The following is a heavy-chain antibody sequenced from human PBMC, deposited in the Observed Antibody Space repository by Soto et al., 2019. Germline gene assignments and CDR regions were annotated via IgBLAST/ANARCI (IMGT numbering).Heavy chain of an antibody. D-gene: IGHD6-13*01. CDR3: SCIYSSSWSVYYYGMDV. Sequence: GGSLRLSCAASGFTFSSYAIHWVRQAPGKGLEWVAVISYDGSNKYYADSVKGRFTISRDNSKNTLYLQMNSLRAEDTAVYYCSCIYSSSWSVYYYGMDVWGQGTTVTVSS. J-gene: IGHJ6*02. V-gene: IGHV3-30-3*01. CDR2: ISYDGSNK. CDR1: GFTFSSYA.